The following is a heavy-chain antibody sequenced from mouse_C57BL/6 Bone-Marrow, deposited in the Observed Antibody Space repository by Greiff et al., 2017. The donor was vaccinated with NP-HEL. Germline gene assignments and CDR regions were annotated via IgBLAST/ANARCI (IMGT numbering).Heavy chain of an antibody. D-gene: IGHD1-1*01. V-gene: IGHV5-9-1*02. Sequence: EVQRVESGEGLVKPGGSLKLSCAASGFTFSSYAMSWVRQTPEKRLEWVAYISSGGDYIYYADTVKGRFTISRDNARNTLYLQMSSLKSEDTAMYYCTRDHYYGSSSAYWGQGTLVTVSA. CDR2: ISSGGDYI. CDR3: TRDHYYGSSSAY. J-gene: IGHJ3*01. CDR1: GFTFSSYA.